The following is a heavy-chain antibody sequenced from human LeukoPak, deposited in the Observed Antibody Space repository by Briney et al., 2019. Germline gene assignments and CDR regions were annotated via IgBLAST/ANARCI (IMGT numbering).Heavy chain of an antibody. D-gene: IGHD6-13*01. CDR1: GGSISSSSYY. Sequence: PSETLSLTCTVSGGSISSSSYYWGWIRQPPGKGLEWIGSIYYSGSTYYNPSLKSRVTISVDTSKNQFSLKLSSVTAADTAVYYCARLPLTIAAAGCWFDPWGQGTLVTVSS. J-gene: IGHJ5*02. CDR3: ARLPLTIAAAGCWFDP. V-gene: IGHV4-39*01. CDR2: IYYSGST.